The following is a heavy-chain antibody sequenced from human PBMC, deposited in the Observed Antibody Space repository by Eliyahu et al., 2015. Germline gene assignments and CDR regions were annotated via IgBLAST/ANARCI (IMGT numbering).Heavy chain of an antibody. CDR1: GFTFSGYW. Sequence: EVQLVESGGGLVQPGGSLRLSCAASGFTFSGYWMHWVRQAPGKGLVWVSRIDTDGSSTTYADSVKGRFTISRDNAKNTLYLQMNSLRAEDTAVYYCARSNGSFFPVSYWGLGTLVTVSS. V-gene: IGHV3-74*03. J-gene: IGHJ4*02. D-gene: IGHD1-26*01. CDR3: ARSNGSFFPVSY. CDR2: IDTDGSST.